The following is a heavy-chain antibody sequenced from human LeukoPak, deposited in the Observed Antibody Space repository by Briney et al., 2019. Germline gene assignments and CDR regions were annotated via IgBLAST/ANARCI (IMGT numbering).Heavy chain of an antibody. J-gene: IGHJ3*02. CDR1: GGSISSGGYY. Sequence: PSQTLSLTCTVSGGSISSGGYYWSWIRQHPGKGLEWIGYIYYSGSTYYNPSLKSRVTISVDTSKNQFSLKLSSVTAADTAVYYCARAGDSSGYPLWAFDIWGQGTMVTVSS. CDR3: ARAGDSSGYPLWAFDI. CDR2: IYYSGST. V-gene: IGHV4-31*03. D-gene: IGHD3-22*01.